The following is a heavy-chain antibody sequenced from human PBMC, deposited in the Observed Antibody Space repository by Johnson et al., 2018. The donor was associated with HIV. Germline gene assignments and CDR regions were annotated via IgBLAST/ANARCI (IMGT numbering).Heavy chain of an antibody. V-gene: IGHV3-9*01. CDR1: GFTFSSYA. J-gene: IGHJ3*02. CDR2: ISWNGGSI. D-gene: IGHD6-13*01. Sequence: VQLVESGGGVVQPGRSLRLSCAASGFTFSSYAMHWVRQVPGKGLEWVSGISWNGGSIGYADSVKGRFTISRDNAKDSLYLQMNSLRPDDTAVYYCARGGSSWYLRAFDIWGQGTMVTVSS. CDR3: ARGGSSWYLRAFDI.